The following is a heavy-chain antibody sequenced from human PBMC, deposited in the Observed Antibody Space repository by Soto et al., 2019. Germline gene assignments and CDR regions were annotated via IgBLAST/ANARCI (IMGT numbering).Heavy chain of an antibody. V-gene: IGHV1-46*01. J-gene: IGHJ3*02. CDR1: GYTFTSYY. Sequence: ASVKVSCKASGYTFTSYYMHWVRQAPGQGLEWMGIINPSGGSTSYAQKFQGRVTMTRDTSTSTVYMELSSLRSEDTAVYYCARDLDSIGYYYPFDIWGQGTMFTVSS. CDR2: INPSGGST. CDR3: ARDLDSIGYYYPFDI. D-gene: IGHD3-22*01.